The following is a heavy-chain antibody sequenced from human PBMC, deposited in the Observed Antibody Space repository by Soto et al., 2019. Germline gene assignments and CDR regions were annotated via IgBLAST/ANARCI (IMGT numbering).Heavy chain of an antibody. CDR1: GYTFTRDV. V-gene: IGHV1-18*01. CDR2: ISAYNGNT. Sequence: ASVKVSCKASGYTFTRDVISWGRQTPEQGLEWMGWISAYNGNTNYAQKLQGRVTMTTDTSTSTAYMELRSLRSDDTAVYYCARSYEQWLVLAAPYYYYGMDVWGQGTTVTV. D-gene: IGHD6-19*01. J-gene: IGHJ6*02. CDR3: ARSYEQWLVLAAPYYYYGMDV.